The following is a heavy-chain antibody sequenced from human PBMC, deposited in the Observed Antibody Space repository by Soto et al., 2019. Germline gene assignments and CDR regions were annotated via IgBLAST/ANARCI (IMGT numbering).Heavy chain of an antibody. CDR2: ISGSGDST. D-gene: IGHD3-9*01. Sequence: EVQLLESGGGLVQPGGSLRLSCTASGFTFSSYAMSWIRQAPGKGLEWISVISGSGDSTYYADSVKCRFTISKNNSKITLYLQMNSLRAEDTAAYYCAKDYDILTGESGGQGTLVTVSS. CDR3: AKDYDILTGES. J-gene: IGHJ4*02. CDR1: GFTFSSYA. V-gene: IGHV3-23*01.